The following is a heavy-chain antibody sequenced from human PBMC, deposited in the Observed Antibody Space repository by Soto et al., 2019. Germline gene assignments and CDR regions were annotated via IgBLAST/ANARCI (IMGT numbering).Heavy chain of an antibody. CDR3: ARPMAGLGTYFDY. V-gene: IGHV4-34*01. CDR2: INHSGST. D-gene: IGHD6-19*01. Sequence: SETLSLTCAVYGGSFSGYYWSWIRQPPGKGLEWIGEINHSGSTNYNPSLKSRVTISVDTSKNQFSLKLSSVTAADTAVCYCARPMAGLGTYFDYWGQGTLVTVSS. J-gene: IGHJ4*02. CDR1: GGSFSGYY.